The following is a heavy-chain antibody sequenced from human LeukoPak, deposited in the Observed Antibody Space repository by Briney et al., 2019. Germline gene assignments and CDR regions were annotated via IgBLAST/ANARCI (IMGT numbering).Heavy chain of an antibody. Sequence: GGSLRLSCAASGFTFSSYAMSWVRQAPGKGLEWVSVIYSGGRTDYADSVKGRFTISRDNSKNTLYLEMNSLRTEDTAVYYCARGRNDLLSNWGQGTLVTVSS. V-gene: IGHV3-66*02. D-gene: IGHD1-1*01. CDR2: IYSGGRT. J-gene: IGHJ4*02. CDR1: GFTFSSYA. CDR3: ARGRNDLLSN.